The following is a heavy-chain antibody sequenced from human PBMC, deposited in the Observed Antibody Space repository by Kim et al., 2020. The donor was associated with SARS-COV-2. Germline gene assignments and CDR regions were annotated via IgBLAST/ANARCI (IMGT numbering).Heavy chain of an antibody. J-gene: IGHJ5*02. CDR2: IHHSGST. Sequence: SETPSLTCTVSGGSITNDDYYWSWIRQPPGKGLEWIGYIHHSGSTYYNPSLRSRLTLSIDTSKKQFSLSLRSVTAADRAVYYCARKGDSGYDHNWFDPWGQGTLVTVSS. D-gene: IGHD5-12*01. V-gene: IGHV4-30-4*01. CDR1: GGSITNDDYY. CDR3: ARKGDSGYDHNWFDP.